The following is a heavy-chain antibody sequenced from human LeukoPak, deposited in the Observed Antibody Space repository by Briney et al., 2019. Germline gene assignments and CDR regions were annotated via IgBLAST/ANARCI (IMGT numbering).Heavy chain of an antibody. V-gene: IGHV3-64*01. J-gene: IGHJ3*02. CDR2: VSSNGAST. CDR3: AREISRGFDI. Sequence: GGSLRLSCAASGXTFSNYPMHWVRQAPGKGLESVSAVSSNGASTYYENSVKDRFIVSRDNSKNTLYLQLGSLRAEDTAVYYCAREISRGFDIWGQGTMVTVSS. CDR1: GXTFSNYP. D-gene: IGHD2/OR15-2a*01.